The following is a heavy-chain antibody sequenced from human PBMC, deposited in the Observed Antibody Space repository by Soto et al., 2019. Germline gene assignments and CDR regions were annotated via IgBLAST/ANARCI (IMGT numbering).Heavy chain of an antibody. CDR3: ARVGGSGWNFDS. CDR2: IYYSGNT. Sequence: TSETLSLTCTVSGGSISSSTYFWVWIRQPPGKGLECIGNIYYSGNTYYSPSLKSRVTISVDTSKNQFSLKLNSMTAADTAIYYCARVGGSGWNFDSWGQGILVTVSS. D-gene: IGHD6-19*01. J-gene: IGHJ4*02. V-gene: IGHV4-39*07. CDR1: GGSISSSTYF.